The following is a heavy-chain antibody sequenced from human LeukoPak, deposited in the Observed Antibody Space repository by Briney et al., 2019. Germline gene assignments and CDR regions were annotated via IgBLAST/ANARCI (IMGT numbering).Heavy chain of an antibody. CDR1: GFTFSSYG. CDR2: IWYDGSNK. Sequence: PGGSLRLSCAASGFTFSSYGMHWVRQAPGKGLEWVAVIWYDGSNKYYADSVKGRFTISRDNSKNTLYLQMNSLRAEDTAVYYCAKDRISAAYFDNWGQGTLVTVSS. J-gene: IGHJ4*02. D-gene: IGHD6-13*01. V-gene: IGHV3-33*06. CDR3: AKDRISAAYFDN.